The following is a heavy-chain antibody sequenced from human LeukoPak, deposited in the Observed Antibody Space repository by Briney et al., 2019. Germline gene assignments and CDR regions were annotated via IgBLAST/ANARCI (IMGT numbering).Heavy chain of an antibody. Sequence: WASVKVSCKASGYTFTSYGISWVRQAPGQGLEWMGWIGAFNGNTNCAQKLQGRVTMTTDTSTSTAYMELRSLRSDDTAVYYCASGEQWEPNDAFDIWGQGTMVTVSS. V-gene: IGHV1-18*04. J-gene: IGHJ3*02. CDR1: GYTFTSYG. CDR3: ASGEQWEPNDAFDI. D-gene: IGHD1-26*01. CDR2: IGAFNGNT.